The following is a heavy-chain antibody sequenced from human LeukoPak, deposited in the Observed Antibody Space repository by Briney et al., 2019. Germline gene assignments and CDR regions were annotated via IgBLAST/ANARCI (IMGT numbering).Heavy chain of an antibody. J-gene: IGHJ3*02. V-gene: IGHV3-23*01. D-gene: IGHD3-9*01. CDR1: GFTFGDYA. CDR3: AKTYYDLLTGYTADAFDI. Sequence: GGSLRLSCTSSGFTFGDYAMSWVRQAPGKGLEWVSVISAWDGTTYYADSVKGRFTISRDNSNNTLFLQMNGLRAEDTAVYYCAKTYYDLLTGYTADAFDIWGQGTVVTVS. CDR2: ISAWDGTT.